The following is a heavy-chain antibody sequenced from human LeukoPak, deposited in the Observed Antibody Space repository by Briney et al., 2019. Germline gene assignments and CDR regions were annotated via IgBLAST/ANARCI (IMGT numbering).Heavy chain of an antibody. CDR2: ISYDGSNK. J-gene: IGHJ4*02. V-gene: IGHV3-30*04. CDR1: GFTFSSYA. D-gene: IGHD3-16*02. CDR3: ARSAGYHVRRGFDY. Sequence: RGSLRLSCAASGFTFSSYAMHWVRQAPGKGLEWVAVISYDGSNKYYADSVKGRFTISRDNSKNTLYLQMNSLRAEDTAVYYCARSAGYHVRRGFDYWGQGTLVTVSS.